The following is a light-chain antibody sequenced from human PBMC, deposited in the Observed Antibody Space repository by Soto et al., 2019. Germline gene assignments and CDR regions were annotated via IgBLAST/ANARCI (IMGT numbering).Light chain of an antibody. V-gene: IGKV3-20*01. J-gene: IGKJ1*01. Sequence: EIVLTQSPGTLSLSPGERATLSCRASQSVSSSYLAWYQQKPGQAPRLLIYGASSRATGIPARFSGSGSGTDFTLTISRLGPEDFAVYYCQQYGSSPWTFGQGTKVEIK. CDR1: QSVSSSY. CDR3: QQYGSSPWT. CDR2: GAS.